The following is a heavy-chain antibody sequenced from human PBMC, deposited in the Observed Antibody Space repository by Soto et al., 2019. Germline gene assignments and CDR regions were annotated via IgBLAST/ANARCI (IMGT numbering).Heavy chain of an antibody. CDR1: GGSISSGGYY. Sequence: SSETLSLTCTVSGGSISSGGYYWSWIRQHPGKGLEWIGYIYYSGSTYYNPSLKSRVTISVDTSKNQFSLKLSSVTAADTAVYYCAREYSGSSANWFDPWGQGTLVTVSS. CDR2: IYYSGST. CDR3: AREYSGSSANWFDP. V-gene: IGHV4-31*03. J-gene: IGHJ5*02. D-gene: IGHD1-26*01.